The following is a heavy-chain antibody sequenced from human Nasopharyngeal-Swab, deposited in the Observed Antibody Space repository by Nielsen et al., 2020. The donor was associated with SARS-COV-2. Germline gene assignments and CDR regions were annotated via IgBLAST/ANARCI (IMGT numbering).Heavy chain of an antibody. V-gene: IGHV4-31*03. J-gene: IGHJ4*02. CDR2: IYYTGTT. D-gene: IGHD4-17*01. CDR1: GGSISSGGFY. Sequence: SETLSLTCSVSGGSISSGGFYWSWIRQHAGKGLEWIGRIYYTGTTYYNQSLKSRMTISVDTTLNQFSLKVSSVTVADTAVYYCARGKTTVTTFDLWGQGTLATVSS. CDR3: ARGKTTVTTFDL.